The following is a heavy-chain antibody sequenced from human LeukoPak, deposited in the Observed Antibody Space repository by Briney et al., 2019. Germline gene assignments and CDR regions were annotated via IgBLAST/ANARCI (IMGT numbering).Heavy chain of an antibody. CDR3: ARGYCSSTSCSWGDY. CDR1: GFAFSSYA. J-gene: IGHJ4*02. Sequence: GGSLRLSCAASGFAFSSYAMSWVRQAPGKGLEWVANIKQDGSEKYYVDSVKGRFTISRDNAKNSLYLQMNSLRAEDTAVYYCARGYCSSTSCSWGDYWGQGTLVTVSS. D-gene: IGHD2-2*01. CDR2: IKQDGSEK. V-gene: IGHV3-7*01.